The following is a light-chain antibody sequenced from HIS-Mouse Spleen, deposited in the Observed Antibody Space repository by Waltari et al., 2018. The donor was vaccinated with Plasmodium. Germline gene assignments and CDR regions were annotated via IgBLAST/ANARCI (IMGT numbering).Light chain of an antibody. CDR2: EVS. V-gene: IGLV2-8*01. CDR3: SSYAGSNNLV. Sequence: QSALTQPPSASGSPGQSVTISCTGTSSDVGGYNYVSWYQQHPGKAPNVMIYEVSKRPSVVPDRFAGSKSGNTASLAGAGLQAEDEADYYCSSYAGSNNLVFGGGTKLTVL. CDR1: SSDVGGYNY. J-gene: IGLJ2*01.